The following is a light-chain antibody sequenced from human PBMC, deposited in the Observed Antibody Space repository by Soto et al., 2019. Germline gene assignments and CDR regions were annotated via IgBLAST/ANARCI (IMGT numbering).Light chain of an antibody. CDR2: ETS. CDR3: QQFGNSLYT. Sequence: EIVLTQSPGTLSLSPGERATLSCKASQSVSSSHLAWYQQKVGQPPRLLLHETSTRATGVPDRFSGSGSGTDFTLTISRLEPEDCAMYYCQQFGNSLYTFGQGTKLEI. J-gene: IGKJ2*01. CDR1: QSVSSSH. V-gene: IGKV3-20*01.